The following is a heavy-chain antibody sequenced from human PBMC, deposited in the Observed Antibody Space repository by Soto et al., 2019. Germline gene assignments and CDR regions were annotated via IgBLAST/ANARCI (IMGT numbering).Heavy chain of an antibody. CDR2: ISYDGSNK. CDR1: GFTFSSYG. D-gene: IGHD6-13*01. Sequence: GGSLRLSCAASGFTFSSYGMHWVRQAPGKGLEWVAVISYDGSNKYYADSVKGRFTISRDNSKNTLYLQMNSLRAEDTAVYYCAKDYGSEIAAAGTSDYWGQGTLVTVSS. V-gene: IGHV3-30*18. CDR3: AKDYGSEIAAAGTSDY. J-gene: IGHJ4*02.